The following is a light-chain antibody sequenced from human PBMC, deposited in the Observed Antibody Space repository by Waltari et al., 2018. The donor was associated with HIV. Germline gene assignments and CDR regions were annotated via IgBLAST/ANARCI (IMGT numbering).Light chain of an antibody. CDR1: SSDVGAYNY. CDR3: SSYAGSNTVV. V-gene: IGLV2-8*01. J-gene: IGLJ2*01. CDR2: EVN. Sequence: QSALTQPPSASGSPGQSVTISCTGTSSDVGAYNYVSWYQQHPGKAPNLMIYEVNTRPSGVPDRFSGSKSGNTASLSVSGLQAEDEADYYCSSYAGSNTVVFGGGTKLTVL.